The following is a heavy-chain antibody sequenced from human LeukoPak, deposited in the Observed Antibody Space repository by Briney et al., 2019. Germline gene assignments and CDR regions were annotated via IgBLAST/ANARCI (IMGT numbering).Heavy chain of an antibody. CDR3: ARDGWLGY. V-gene: IGHV4-59*01. CDR2: IYYSGST. J-gene: IGHJ4*02. Sequence: KTSETLSLTCTVSGGSISSYYWSWVRQPPGKGLEWIGYIYYSGSTNYNPSLKSRVTISVDTSMDQFSLKVSSVTAADTAVYYCARDGWLGYWGQGTLVTVSS. D-gene: IGHD5-18*01. CDR1: GGSISSYY.